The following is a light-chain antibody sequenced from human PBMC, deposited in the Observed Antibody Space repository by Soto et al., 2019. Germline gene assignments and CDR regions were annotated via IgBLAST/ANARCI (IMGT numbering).Light chain of an antibody. V-gene: IGLV1-40*01. CDR1: SSNIGASYD. J-gene: IGLJ1*01. CDR3: QSHDSSLHASV. Sequence: QSVLTQPPSVSGAPGQRVTISCTGSSSNIGASYDVHWYLQLPGTAPKLLIYGNTNRPSGVPDRFSGSKSGSSASLAITGLQAEDEADYYCQSHDSSLHASVFGTGTKVTVL. CDR2: GNT.